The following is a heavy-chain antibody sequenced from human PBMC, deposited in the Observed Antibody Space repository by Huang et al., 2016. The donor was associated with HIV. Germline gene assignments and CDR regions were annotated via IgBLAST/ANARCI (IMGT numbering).Heavy chain of an antibody. CDR2: MKMDGRTT. Sequence: WVGKVAWEGVVGVSRMKMDGRTTDYADSVKGRFTISRDNAKNTLYLQMSSLTAEDTAIYYCARAGGFEIWGQGTVVTVSS. J-gene: IGHJ3*02. CDR3: ARAGGFEI. V-gene: IGHV3-74*01. D-gene: IGHD2-15*01.